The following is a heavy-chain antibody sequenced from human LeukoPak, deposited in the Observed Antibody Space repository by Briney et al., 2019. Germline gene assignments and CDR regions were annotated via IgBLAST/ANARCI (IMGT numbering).Heavy chain of an antibody. CDR3: ARDQGPRGYYYYMDV. V-gene: IGHV1-18*01. Sequence: ASVKVSCKASGYTFTSYGISWVRQAPGQGLEWMGWISAYNGNTNYAQKLQGRVTMTTDTSTSTAYMELRSLRSDDTAVYYCARDQGPRGYYYYMDVWGKGTTVTVSS. CDR2: ISAYNGNT. CDR1: GYTFTSYG. J-gene: IGHJ6*03. D-gene: IGHD3-10*01.